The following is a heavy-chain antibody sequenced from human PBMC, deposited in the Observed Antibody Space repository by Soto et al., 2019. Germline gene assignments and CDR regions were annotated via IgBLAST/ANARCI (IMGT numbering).Heavy chain of an antibody. CDR2: IVREGSEK. CDR1: GFACSNHG. CDR3: ARDDDYDDNGLDL. D-gene: IGHD4-17*01. V-gene: IGHV3-33*01. Sequence: QGQLVESGGGVVQPGRSLRLSCAASGFACSNHGMHWVRQAPGKGLEWLAVIVREGSEKFYADSVKGRFTISRDNSKNTLYLEMSSLRAEDTAVYYCARDDDYDDNGLDLWGQGTLVTVSS. J-gene: IGHJ4*02.